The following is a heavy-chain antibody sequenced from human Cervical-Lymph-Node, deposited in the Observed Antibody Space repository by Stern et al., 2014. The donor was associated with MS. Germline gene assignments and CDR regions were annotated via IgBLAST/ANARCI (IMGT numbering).Heavy chain of an antibody. Sequence: VQLVESGAEVKKPGSAVTVSCKASGGTFSTYPISWVRQAPGQGLEWMGRIIPMSGISNDAKKFQGRVTITADRSTSTAYMELSSLRSEDTAVYYCARGRGSYLDQWGQGTLVIVSS. J-gene: IGHJ4*02. V-gene: IGHV1-69*09. D-gene: IGHD1-26*01. CDR1: GGTFSTYP. CDR3: ARGRGSYLDQ. CDR2: IIPMSGIS.